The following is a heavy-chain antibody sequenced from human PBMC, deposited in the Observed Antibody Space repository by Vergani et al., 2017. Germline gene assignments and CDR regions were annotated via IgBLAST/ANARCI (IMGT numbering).Heavy chain of an antibody. J-gene: IGHJ3*02. CDR1: GFTLNTYG. CDR3: AKLVRRDDAFDI. CDR2: IRYDGSSE. V-gene: IGHV3-30*02. D-gene: IGHD6-13*01. Sequence: QVQILQSGGGVVQPGGSLRLSCTLSGFTLNTYGIHWVRQAPGKGLEWVSFIRYDGSSEYYGDSVKGRFTISRDNSKNTLYLQMNSLRAEDTAVYYCAKLVRRDDAFDIWGQGTMVTVSS.